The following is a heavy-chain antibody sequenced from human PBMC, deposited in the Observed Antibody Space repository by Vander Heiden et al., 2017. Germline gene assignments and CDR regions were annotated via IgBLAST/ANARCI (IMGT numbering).Heavy chain of an antibody. CDR2: ISGSADST. CDR3: TKGGGPWHWYFDL. CDR1: GFTFSSYT. Sequence: EVQLVEAGGGLVQPGGSLRLSCAASGFTFSSYTMGWVGQAQGKGLGWVSGISGSADSTYYAGSVRGRFTISRDNSKNTLYLQMNSLRAEDTALYYCTKGGGPWHWYFDLWGRGTLVTVSS. V-gene: IGHV3-23*04. J-gene: IGHJ2*01. D-gene: IGHD3-10*01.